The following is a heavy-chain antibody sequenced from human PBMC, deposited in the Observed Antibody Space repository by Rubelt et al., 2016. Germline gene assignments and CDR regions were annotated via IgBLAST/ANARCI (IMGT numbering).Heavy chain of an antibody. CDR3: AKVYSRPNHRLDP. D-gene: IGHD1-14*01. CDR1: GFTFSSYW. CDR2: IRYDGSNK. J-gene: IGHJ5*02. V-gene: IGHV3-30*02. Sequence: VQLVESGGGLVQPGGSLRLSCAASGFTFSSYWMHWVRQAPGKGLVWVAFIRYDGSNKYYADSVKGRFTISRDNSKNTLYLQMNSLRAEDTAVYYCAKVYSRPNHRLDPWGQGTLVTVSS.